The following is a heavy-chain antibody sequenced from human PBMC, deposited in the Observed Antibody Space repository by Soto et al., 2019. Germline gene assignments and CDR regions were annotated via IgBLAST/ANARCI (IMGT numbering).Heavy chain of an antibody. V-gene: IGHV4-59*01. CDR2: IYYSGST. J-gene: IGHJ5*02. CDR3: ARITHWFDP. D-gene: IGHD3-16*01. Sequence: SETLSLTCTVSGGSISSYYWSWIRQPPGKGLEWIGYIYYSGSTNYNPSLKSRFTISVDTSKNQFSLKLSSVTAADTVVYYCARITHWFDPWGQGTLVTVSS. CDR1: GGSISSYY.